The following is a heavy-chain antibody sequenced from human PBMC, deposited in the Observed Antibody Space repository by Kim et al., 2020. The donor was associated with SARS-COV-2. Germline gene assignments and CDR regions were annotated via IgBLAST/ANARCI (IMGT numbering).Heavy chain of an antibody. D-gene: IGHD6-19*01. CDR2: ISGNGETK. Sequence: GGSLRLSCAASGFTFDHSAMHWVRQAPGKGLEWVSLISGNGETKYYADSVEGRFTISIDNSKNSLYLQMNSLRTEDTALYYCVRASGWLPSSWGQRTLIIASS. J-gene: IGHJ5*02. CDR3: VRASGWLPSS. V-gene: IGHV3-43*02. CDR1: GFTFDHSA.